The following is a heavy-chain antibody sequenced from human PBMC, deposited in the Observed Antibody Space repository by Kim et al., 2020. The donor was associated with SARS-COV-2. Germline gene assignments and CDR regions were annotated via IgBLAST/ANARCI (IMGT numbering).Heavy chain of an antibody. V-gene: IGHV3-64D*06. J-gene: IGHJ6*02. CDR2: ISSNDYYT. CDR1: GFIFSNSG. CDR3: GILTAGYYYNDMDV. Sequence: GGSLRLSCSVSGFIFSNSGMIWVRQAPGKGLEFVSSISSNDYYTHYADSVKGRFTISRDNSKKTVFLQMSGLRVEDSAVYFCGILTAGYYYNDMDVWGQGTTVTVSS. D-gene: IGHD3-9*01.